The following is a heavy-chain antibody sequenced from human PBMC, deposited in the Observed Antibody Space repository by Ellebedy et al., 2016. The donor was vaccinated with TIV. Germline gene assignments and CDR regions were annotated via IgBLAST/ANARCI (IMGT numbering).Heavy chain of an antibody. J-gene: IGHJ4*02. CDR2: IYYSGST. Sequence: MPSETLSLTCTVSGGSISSYYWSWIRQPPGKGLEWIGYIYYSGSTNYNPSLKSRVTISVDTSKTQFSLKLSSVTAADTAVYYCARGEFSYGSYYFDYWGQGTLVTVSS. CDR3: ARGEFSYGSYYFDY. V-gene: IGHV4-59*08. CDR1: GGSISSYY. D-gene: IGHD5-18*01.